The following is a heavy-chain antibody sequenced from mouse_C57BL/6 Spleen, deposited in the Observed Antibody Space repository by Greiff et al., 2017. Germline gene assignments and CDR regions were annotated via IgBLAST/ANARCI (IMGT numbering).Heavy chain of an antibody. CDR3: AREEGSYYAMDY. Sequence: VQLQQPGAELVKPGASVKLSCKASGYTFTSYWMHWVKQRPGQGLEWIGMIHPNSGSTNYNEKFKSKGTLTVDKSSSTAYMQLSSLTSEDSAVYYCAREEGSYYAMDYWGQGTSVTVSS. CDR1: GYTFTSYW. J-gene: IGHJ4*01. D-gene: IGHD1-1*01. V-gene: IGHV1-64*01. CDR2: IHPNSGST.